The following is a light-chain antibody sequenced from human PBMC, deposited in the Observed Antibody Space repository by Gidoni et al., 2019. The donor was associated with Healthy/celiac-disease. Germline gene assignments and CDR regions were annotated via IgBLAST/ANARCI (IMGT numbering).Light chain of an antibody. Sequence: QSALTQPPSASGSPGQAVTISCTGTSSDVGGYNYVSWYQQHPGKAPTLMIYEVSKRPSGVPYRFSGSKSGNTASLTVSGLQAEDEADYYCSSYAGSNNFDVVFGGGTKLTVL. J-gene: IGLJ2*01. CDR3: SSYAGSNNFDVV. V-gene: IGLV2-8*01. CDR2: EVS. CDR1: SSDVGGYNY.